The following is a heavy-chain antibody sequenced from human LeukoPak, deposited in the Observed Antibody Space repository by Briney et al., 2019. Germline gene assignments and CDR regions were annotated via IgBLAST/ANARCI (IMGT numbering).Heavy chain of an antibody. Sequence: GASVKVSCKASGYTFTGYYMHWVRQAPGQGLEWMGWINPNSGGTNYAQKFQGRVTMTRDTSISTAYMELSRLRSDDTAVYYCARVYSYGYFDAFDIWGQGTMVTVSS. D-gene: IGHD5-18*01. CDR3: ARVYSYGYFDAFDI. J-gene: IGHJ3*02. V-gene: IGHV1-2*02. CDR2: INPNSGGT. CDR1: GYTFTGYY.